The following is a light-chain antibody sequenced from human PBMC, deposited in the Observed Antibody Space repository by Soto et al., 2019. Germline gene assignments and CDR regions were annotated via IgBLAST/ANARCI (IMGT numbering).Light chain of an antibody. CDR2: DAS. V-gene: IGKV3-11*01. CDR3: QQYGSSPWT. J-gene: IGKJ1*01. Sequence: EIVLTQSPVTLSLSPGERATLSCRASQTVSSYLAWYQQKPGQAPRLLIYDASNRATGIPARFSGSGSGTDFTLTISSLEPEDFAVYYCQQYGSSPWTFGQGTEVEIK. CDR1: QTVSSY.